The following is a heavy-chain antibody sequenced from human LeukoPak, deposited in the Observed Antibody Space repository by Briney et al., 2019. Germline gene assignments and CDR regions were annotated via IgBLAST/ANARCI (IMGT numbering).Heavy chain of an antibody. CDR1: GFTFSSYE. J-gene: IGHJ5*02. V-gene: IGHV3-48*03. Sequence: GGPLRLSCAASGFTFSSYEMNWVRQAPGKGLEWVSYISSSGSTIYYADSVKGRFTISRDNAKNSLYLQMNSLRAEDTAVYYCARVDEWNWFDPWGQGTLVTVSS. CDR3: ARVDEWNWFDP. D-gene: IGHD3-3*01. CDR2: ISSSGSTI.